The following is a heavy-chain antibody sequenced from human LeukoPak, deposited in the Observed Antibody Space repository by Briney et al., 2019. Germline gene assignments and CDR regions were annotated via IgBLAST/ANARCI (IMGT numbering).Heavy chain of an antibody. CDR2: IYTSGST. CDR1: GVSINSGSYF. Sequence: PSQTLSLTCTVSGVSINSGSYFWSWIRQPAGKGLEWIGRIYTSGSTNYNPSLKSRVTISVDTPKNQFSLKLSSVTAADTAVYYCARDNRGYSNGFIYYFDYWGQGTLVTVSS. V-gene: IGHV4-61*02. J-gene: IGHJ4*02. D-gene: IGHD5-18*01. CDR3: ARDNRGYSNGFIYYFDY.